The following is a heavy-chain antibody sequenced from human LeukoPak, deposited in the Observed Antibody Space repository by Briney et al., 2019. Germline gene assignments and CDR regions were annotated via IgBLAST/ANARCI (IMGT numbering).Heavy chain of an antibody. D-gene: IGHD5-12*01. Sequence: SETLSLTCAVYGVSFSGYYWSWIRQPPGKGLEWIGEINHSGSTNYNPSLKSRVTISVDTSKNQFSLKLSSVTAADTAVYYCARSSRVDIVATIGLRPYYFDYWGQGTLVTVSS. V-gene: IGHV4-34*01. CDR3: ARSSRVDIVATIGLRPYYFDY. J-gene: IGHJ4*02. CDR2: INHSGST. CDR1: GVSFSGYY.